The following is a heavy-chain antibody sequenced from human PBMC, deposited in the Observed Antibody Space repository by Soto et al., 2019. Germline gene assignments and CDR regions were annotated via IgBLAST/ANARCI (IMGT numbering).Heavy chain of an antibody. CDR2: ISAYNGNT. CDR3: ARDLEYQPQYP. CDR1: GYTFNSYG. D-gene: IGHD2-2*01. Sequence: GASVKVSCKASGYTFNSYGISLVRQAPGQGLEWMGWISAYNGNTNYAQKVQGRVTMTTDTSTSTAYMELRSLRSDDTAVYYCARDLEYQPQYPWGQGTLVTVS. J-gene: IGHJ5*02. V-gene: IGHV1-18*04.